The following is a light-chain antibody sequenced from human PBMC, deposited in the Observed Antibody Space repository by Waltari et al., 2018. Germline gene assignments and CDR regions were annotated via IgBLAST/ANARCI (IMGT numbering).Light chain of an antibody. CDR2: GAS. Sequence: ELVLTQSPGTLSLSPGERTTLSCRASPGVSSSYVALYQQKPGQAPRLLIPGASSRDTGIPDRFGGSGAGTDFTLTISRLEAEDFAVYYCQHYSSSPAFGPGTKVDIK. CDR1: PGVSSSY. J-gene: IGKJ3*01. CDR3: QHYSSSPA. V-gene: IGKV3-20*01.